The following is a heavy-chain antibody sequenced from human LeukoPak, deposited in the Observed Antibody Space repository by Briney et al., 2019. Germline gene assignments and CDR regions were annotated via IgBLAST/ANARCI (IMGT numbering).Heavy chain of an antibody. V-gene: IGHV3-30-3*01. CDR3: ARSRVDGDYYYYYGMDV. Sequence: LSLTCTVSGGSISSNNYFWGWVRQAPGKGLEWVAVISYDGSNKYYADSVKGRFTISRDNSKNTLYLQMNSLRAEDTAVYYCARSRVDGDYYYYYGMDVWGQGTTVTVSS. J-gene: IGHJ6*02. CDR2: ISYDGSNK. CDR1: GGSISSNN. D-gene: IGHD4-17*01.